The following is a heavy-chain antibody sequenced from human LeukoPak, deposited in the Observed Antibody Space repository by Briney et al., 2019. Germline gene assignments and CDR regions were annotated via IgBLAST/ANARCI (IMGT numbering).Heavy chain of an antibody. CDR3: ARGGLYNWNSGGFDY. J-gene: IGHJ4*02. D-gene: IGHD1-7*01. Sequence: PGGSLRLSCAASGFTFSSYAMSWVRQAPGKGLEWVSAISGSGGSTYYADSVKGRFTISRDNSKNTLYLQMNSLRAEDTAVYYCARGGLYNWNSGGFDYWGQGTLVTVSS. CDR2: ISGSGGST. V-gene: IGHV3-23*01. CDR1: GFTFSSYA.